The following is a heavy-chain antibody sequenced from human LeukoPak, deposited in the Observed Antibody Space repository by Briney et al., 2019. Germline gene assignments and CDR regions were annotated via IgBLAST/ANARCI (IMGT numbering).Heavy chain of an antibody. CDR3: ARYYDILTGYRNDAFDI. J-gene: IGHJ3*02. D-gene: IGHD3-9*01. V-gene: IGHV4-30-4*01. Sequence: SETLSLTCTVSGGSISSGDYYWRWIRQPPGKGLEWIEYIYYSGSTYYNPSLKSRVTISVDTSKNQFSLKLSSVTAADTAVYYCARYYDILTGYRNDAFDIWGQGTMVTVSS. CDR2: IYYSGST. CDR1: GGSISSGDYY.